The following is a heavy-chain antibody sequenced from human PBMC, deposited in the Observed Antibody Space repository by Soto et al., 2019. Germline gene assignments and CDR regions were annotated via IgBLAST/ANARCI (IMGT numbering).Heavy chain of an antibody. D-gene: IGHD3-22*01. CDR2: INAGNGNT. J-gene: IGHJ4*01. CDR1: GYTLTRYS. V-gene: IGHV1-3*01. Sequence: ASVKVSCKASGYTLTRYSIHWVRQAPGQRLEWMGWINAGNGNTKFSQKFQGRVTITRDTSASTAYMELRGLRSEDTAVYYCAILGTYYFDNSDNYFDFW. CDR3: AILGTYYFDNSDNYFDF.